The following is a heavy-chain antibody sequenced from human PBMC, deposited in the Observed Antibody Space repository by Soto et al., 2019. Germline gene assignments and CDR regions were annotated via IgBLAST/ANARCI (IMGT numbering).Heavy chain of an antibody. V-gene: IGHV3-21*01. CDR2: ISSSSSYV. Sequence: GGSLGLSCAASGFTFSSYSMHWVRQAPGKGLEWVSSISSSSSYVYYADSVKGRFTISRDNAKNSLDLQMNSLRAADTAVYYCARDGQAYYYYYMDVWGKGTTVTVSS. CDR3: ARDGQAYYYYYMDV. J-gene: IGHJ6*03. CDR1: GFTFSSYS.